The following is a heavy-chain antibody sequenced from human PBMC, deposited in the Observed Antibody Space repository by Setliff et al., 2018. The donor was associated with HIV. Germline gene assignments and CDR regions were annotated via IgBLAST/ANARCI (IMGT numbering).Heavy chain of an antibody. Sequence: SETLSLTCTVSGGSISDSRYYWGWIRQPPGKGLEWIGNIYYSGSTYYNPSLKSRVTISVDTSKNQFSLKLSSVTAADTAVYYCARCYYNFWSGYPLDYMDVWGKGTTVTVSS. D-gene: IGHD3-3*01. V-gene: IGHV4-39*01. CDR1: GGSISDSRYY. CDR2: IYYSGST. CDR3: ARCYYNFWSGYPLDYMDV. J-gene: IGHJ6*03.